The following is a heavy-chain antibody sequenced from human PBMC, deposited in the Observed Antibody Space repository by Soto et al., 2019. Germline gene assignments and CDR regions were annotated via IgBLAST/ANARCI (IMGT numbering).Heavy chain of an antibody. CDR1: GFTFSNYA. V-gene: IGHV3-23*01. CDR3: PKDWQHDS. Sequence: EVQLLESGGGLVQPGGSLRLSCAASGFTFSNYAMTWVRQAPGKGLECVSTINTSGGNTHYADSVKGRFSVSRDNSKNTLSLQMNSLRAEDTAVYYCPKDWQHDSWGKGTLVTVSS. CDR2: INTSGGNT. J-gene: IGHJ5*01. D-gene: IGHD6-13*01.